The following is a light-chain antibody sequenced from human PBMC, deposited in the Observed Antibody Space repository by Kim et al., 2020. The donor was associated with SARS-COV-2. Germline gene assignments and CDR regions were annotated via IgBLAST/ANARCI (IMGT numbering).Light chain of an antibody. Sequence: SVKLACTLSSGNSSYAIAWHKQQPEKGPRYLMKLNSDGSHSKGDGIPGRFSGSSSGAERYLTISSLQAEDEADYYCQTWGTGIWVFGGGTQLTVL. J-gene: IGLJ3*02. CDR3: QTWGTGIWV. V-gene: IGLV4-69*01. CDR1: SGNSSYA. CDR2: LNSDGSH.